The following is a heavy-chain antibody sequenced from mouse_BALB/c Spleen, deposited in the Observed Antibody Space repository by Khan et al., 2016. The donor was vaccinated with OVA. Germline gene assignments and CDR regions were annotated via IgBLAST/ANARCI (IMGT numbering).Heavy chain of an antibody. D-gene: IGHD2-1*01. CDR3: ARSNGNYWFAY. Sequence: QIQLVQSGPELKKPGETVKISCKASGYTLTNYGMNWVKQAPGKGLKWMGWINTYTGEPTFAEDFKGRIAFSLETSASPAYLQINNLKNEDTATYFCARSNGNYWFAYWGHGTLVTVSA. J-gene: IGHJ3*01. CDR1: GYTLTNYG. V-gene: IGHV9-3-1*01. CDR2: INTYTGEP.